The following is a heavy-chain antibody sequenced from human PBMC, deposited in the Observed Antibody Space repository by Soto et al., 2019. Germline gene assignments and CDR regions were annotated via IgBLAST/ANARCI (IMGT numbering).Heavy chain of an antibody. J-gene: IGHJ4*02. D-gene: IGHD6-13*01. CDR1: GGSISSYY. V-gene: IGHV4-59*01. CDR3: ARVSGYSSTKGGFDY. CDR2: IYYSGST. Sequence: SETLSLTCTVSGGSISSYYWNWIRQPPGKGLEWIGYIYYSGSTNYNPSLKSRVTISVDTSKNQFSLKLSSVTAADTAVYYCARVSGYSSTKGGFDYWGQGTLVTVSS.